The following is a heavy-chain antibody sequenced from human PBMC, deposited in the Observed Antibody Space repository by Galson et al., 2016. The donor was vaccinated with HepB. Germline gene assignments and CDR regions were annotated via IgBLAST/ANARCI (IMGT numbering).Heavy chain of an antibody. D-gene: IGHD7-27*01. Sequence: QSGAAVKKPGESLTISCRGSGYGFVSYWIGWVRQMPGKGLEWMGMIYPGDSRTRYSPSLEGQVTMSVETSRSIAYLQWSSLRASDTAIYYCARRPSTGVQNEWYFDIWGQGTMVTVSS. CDR3: ARRPSTGVQNEWYFDI. CDR1: GYGFVSYW. V-gene: IGHV5-51*01. J-gene: IGHJ3*02. CDR2: IYPGDSRT.